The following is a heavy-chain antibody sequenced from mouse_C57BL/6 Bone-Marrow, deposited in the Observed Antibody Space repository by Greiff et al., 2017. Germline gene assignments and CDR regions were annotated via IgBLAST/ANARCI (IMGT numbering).Heavy chain of an antibody. D-gene: IGHD2-4*01. Sequence: QVQLQQPGAELVKPGASLKLSCKASGYTFTSYWMQWVQQRPGQGLEWIGEIDPSGSYTNYNQKFKGKATLTVDTSSSTAYLQLSSLTSEDAAVYYCARGHDYLYYFDYWDQGTTLTVSS. J-gene: IGHJ2*01. CDR3: ARGHDYLYYFDY. CDR1: GYTFTSYW. V-gene: IGHV1-50*01. CDR2: IDPSGSYT.